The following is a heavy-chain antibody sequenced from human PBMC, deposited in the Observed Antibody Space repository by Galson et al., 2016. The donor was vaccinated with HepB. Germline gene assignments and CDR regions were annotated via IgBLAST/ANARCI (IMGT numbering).Heavy chain of an antibody. D-gene: IGHD6-19*01. CDR3: AREDPNIAVAALGD. Sequence: SLRLSCAASGFTFSRYGMHWARQAPGEGLESVAFIWYDGTNKFYADSVKGRFTISRDNSKNTLYLQLNSLRAEDTAVYYCAREDPNIAVAALGDWGQGTLVTVSS. CDR1: GFTFSRYG. V-gene: IGHV3-33*01. CDR2: IWYDGTNK. J-gene: IGHJ4*02.